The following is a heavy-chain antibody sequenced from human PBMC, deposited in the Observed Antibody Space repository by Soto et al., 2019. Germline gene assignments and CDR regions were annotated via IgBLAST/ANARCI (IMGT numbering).Heavy chain of an antibody. V-gene: IGHV1-8*01. D-gene: IGHD3-10*01. CDR3: AIMVRGVSGVDFDY. CDR1: GYTFTSYD. J-gene: IGHJ4*02. Sequence: QVQLVQSGAEVKKPGASVKVSCKASGYTFTSYDINWVRQATGQGLEWKGWMNPNSGNTGYAQKFQGRVTMTRNTSISTAYMELSSLRSEDTAVYYCAIMVRGVSGVDFDYWGQGTLVTVSS. CDR2: MNPNSGNT.